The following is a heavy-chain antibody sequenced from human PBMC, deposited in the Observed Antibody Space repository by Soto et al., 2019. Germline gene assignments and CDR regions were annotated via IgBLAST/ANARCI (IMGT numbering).Heavy chain of an antibody. CDR2: IKSKTDGGTT. CDR3: ASRTVMGMYYFDY. J-gene: IGHJ4*02. D-gene: IGHD5-18*01. Sequence: GGSLLLSCASTGFTDSSYNTLYVRLDLGKAVEWVGRIKSKTDGGTTDYAAPVKGRFTISRDDSKNTLSLQMNSLKTEDTAVYYCASRTVMGMYYFDYWGRGTLVTVSS. V-gene: IGHV3-15*01. CDR1: GFTDSSYN.